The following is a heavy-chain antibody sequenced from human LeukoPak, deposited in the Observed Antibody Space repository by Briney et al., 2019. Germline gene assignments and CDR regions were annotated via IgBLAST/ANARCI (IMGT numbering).Heavy chain of an antibody. Sequence: PLETLSLTCTVSGDSISSSSYYWGWIRQPPGKGLEWIGEINHSGSTNYNPSLKSRVTISVDTSKNQFSLKLSSVTAADTAVYYCARHRSNRWFNYYYYYMDVWGKGTTVTISS. V-gene: IGHV4-39*01. J-gene: IGHJ6*03. CDR2: INHSGST. CDR3: ARHRSNRWFNYYYYYMDV. CDR1: GDSISSSSYY. D-gene: IGHD3-10*01.